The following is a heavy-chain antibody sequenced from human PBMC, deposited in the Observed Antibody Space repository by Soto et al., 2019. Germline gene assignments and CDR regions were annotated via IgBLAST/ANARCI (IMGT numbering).Heavy chain of an antibody. CDR1: GFTFRSYA. J-gene: IGHJ4*02. V-gene: IGHV3-23*01. CDR3: ASNTRYDPPDY. Sequence: EVQLLESGGGLVQPGGSLRSSCAAHGFTFRSYAWSGVRQPPGKGLAWVSGISVRGGSTYYADSVKGRFTISRDNSKNTLYLQMNSLRAEDTAVYYCASNTRYDPPDYWGQGTLVTVSS. CDR2: ISVRGGST. D-gene: IGHD3-16*01.